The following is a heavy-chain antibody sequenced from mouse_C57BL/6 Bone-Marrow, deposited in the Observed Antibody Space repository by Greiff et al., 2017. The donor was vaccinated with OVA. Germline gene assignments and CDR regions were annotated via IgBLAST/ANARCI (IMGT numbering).Heavy chain of an antibody. J-gene: IGHJ3*01. CDR3: ASVNGAWVAY. CDR1: EYEFPSHD. CDR2: INSDGGST. V-gene: IGHV5-2*01. Sequence: EVQVVESGGGLVQPGESLQLSCESNEYEFPSHDMSWVRKTPETRLELVAAINSDGGSTYYPDTMERRFIISRDNTKKTLYLQMSRLRSEDTALYYCASVNGAWVAYWGQGTLVTVSA.